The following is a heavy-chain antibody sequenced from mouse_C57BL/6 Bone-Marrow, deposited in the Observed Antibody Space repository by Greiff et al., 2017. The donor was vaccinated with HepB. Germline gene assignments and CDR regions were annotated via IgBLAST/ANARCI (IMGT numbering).Heavy chain of an antibody. D-gene: IGHD1-1*01. J-gene: IGHJ4*01. V-gene: IGHV1-81*01. CDR2: IYPRSGNT. CDR3: ARKSITTVVEDYYAMDY. Sequence: QVQLQQSGAELARPGASVKLSCKASGYTFTSYGISWVKQRTGQGLEWIGEIYPRSGNTYYNEKFKGKATLTADESSSTAYMELRSLTSEDSAVYFCARKSITTVVEDYYAMDYWGQGTSVTVSS. CDR1: GYTFTSYG.